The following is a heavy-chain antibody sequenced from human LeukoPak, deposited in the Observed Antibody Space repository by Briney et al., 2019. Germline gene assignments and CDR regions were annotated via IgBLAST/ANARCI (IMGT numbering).Heavy chain of an antibody. CDR3: ARGRRNYYGSGSYFLDY. Sequence: ASVKVSCKASGYTFTSYAMNWVRQAPGQGLKWMGWINTNTGNPTYAQGFTGRFVFSLDTSVSTAYLQISSLKAEDTAVYYCARGRRNYYGSGSYFLDYWGQGTLVTVSS. D-gene: IGHD3-10*01. CDR1: GYTFTSYA. CDR2: INTNTGNP. V-gene: IGHV7-4-1*02. J-gene: IGHJ4*02.